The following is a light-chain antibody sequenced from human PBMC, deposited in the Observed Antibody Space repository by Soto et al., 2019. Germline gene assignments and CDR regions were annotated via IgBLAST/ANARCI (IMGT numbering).Light chain of an antibody. Sequence: DIQMTQSPSTLSASVGDRVAITCRASQSINNWLAWYQQKPGKAPKLLIYKASSLESGVPSRFSGSGSGTEFTLTISSLQPDDFATYYCQQYNGYWTFGQGTKVEIK. J-gene: IGKJ1*01. CDR3: QQYNGYWT. CDR2: KAS. V-gene: IGKV1-5*03. CDR1: QSINNW.